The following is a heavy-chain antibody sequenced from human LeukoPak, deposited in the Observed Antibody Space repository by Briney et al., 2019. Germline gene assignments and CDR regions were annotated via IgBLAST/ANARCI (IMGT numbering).Heavy chain of an antibody. CDR3: AREFRIAAVMSVTRIGFDY. V-gene: IGHV3-30*01. J-gene: IGHJ4*02. Sequence: PGGSLRLSCAASGFTFSSYAMHWVRQAPGKGLEWVAVISYDGSNKYYADSVKGRFTISRDNSKNTLYLQMNSLRAEDTAVYYCAREFRIAAVMSVTRIGFDYWGQGTLVTVSS. D-gene: IGHD6-13*01. CDR1: GFTFSSYA. CDR2: ISYDGSNK.